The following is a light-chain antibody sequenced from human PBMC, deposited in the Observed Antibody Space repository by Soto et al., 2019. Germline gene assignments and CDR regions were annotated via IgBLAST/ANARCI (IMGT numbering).Light chain of an antibody. CDR1: QSVSNN. J-gene: IGKJ1*01. V-gene: IGKV3-15*01. CDR3: QQYNNWLPWP. Sequence: ILMTQSPATLSVSPGERATLSCRASQSVSNNLAWYQQKPGQAPRLLIYDASTRATGIPARFSGSGSGTEFILTISGLQSEDFAVYYGQQYNNWLPWPFGQGTKVETK. CDR2: DAS.